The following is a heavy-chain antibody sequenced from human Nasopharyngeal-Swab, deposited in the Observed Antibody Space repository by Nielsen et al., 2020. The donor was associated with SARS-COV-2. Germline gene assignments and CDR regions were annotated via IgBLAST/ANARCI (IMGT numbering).Heavy chain of an antibody. J-gene: IGHJ3*02. D-gene: IGHD1-20*01. CDR2: IYYSGST. V-gene: IGHV4-59*01. CDR1: GFTFSSYA. Sequence: GSLRLSCVAPGFTFSSYAMSWIRQPPGKGLEWIGYIYYSGSTNYNPSLKSRVTISVDTSKNQFSLKLSSVTAADTAVYYCRGITGTPGAFDIWGQGTMVTVSS. CDR3: RGITGTPGAFDI.